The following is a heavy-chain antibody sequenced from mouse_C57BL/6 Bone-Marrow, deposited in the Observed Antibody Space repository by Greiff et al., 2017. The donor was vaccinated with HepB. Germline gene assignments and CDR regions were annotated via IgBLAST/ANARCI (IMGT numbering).Heavy chain of an antibody. D-gene: IGHD3-2*02. J-gene: IGHJ3*01. V-gene: IGHV1-39*01. Sequence: EVQLQESGPELVKPGASVKISCKASGYSFTDYNMNWVKQSNGKSLEWIGVINPNYGTTSYNQKFKGKDTLNVDQSSSTAYMQLNSLTSEDSAVYYCARSGTAQATSRFAYWGQGTLVTVSA. CDR2: INPNYGTT. CDR1: GYSFTDYN. CDR3: ARSGTAQATSRFAY.